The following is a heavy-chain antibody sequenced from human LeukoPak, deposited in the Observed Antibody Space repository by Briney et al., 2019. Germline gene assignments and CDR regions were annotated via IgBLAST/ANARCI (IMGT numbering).Heavy chain of an antibody. D-gene: IGHD6-13*01. CDR1: GFTFDDYA. CDR3: AKDKYGSSWYGEFDY. J-gene: IGHJ4*02. Sequence: PGGSLRLSCAASGFTFDDYAMHWVRQAPGKGLEWVSLISWDGGNTYYADSVKGRFTISRDNSKNSLYLQMNSLRVEDTALYYCAKDKYGSSWYGEFDYWGQGTLVTVSS. V-gene: IGHV3-43D*03. CDR2: ISWDGGNT.